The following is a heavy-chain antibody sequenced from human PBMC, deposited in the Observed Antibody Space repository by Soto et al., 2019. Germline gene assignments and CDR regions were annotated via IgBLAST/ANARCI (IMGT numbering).Heavy chain of an antibody. J-gene: IGHJ4*02. CDR3: AKSNYGGNSY. Sequence: GGSLRLSCAASGFTFSSNDMNWVRQAPGKGLEWVSLIYSGGSTYYADSVKGRFTISRDNSKNTLYLQVSSLRAEDTAVYYCAKSNYGGNSYWGQGTLVTVSS. CDR2: IYSGGST. CDR1: GFTFSSND. V-gene: IGHV3-53*01. D-gene: IGHD4-17*01.